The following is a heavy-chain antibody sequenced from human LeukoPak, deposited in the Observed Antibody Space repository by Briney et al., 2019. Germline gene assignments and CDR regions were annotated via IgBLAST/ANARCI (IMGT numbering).Heavy chain of an antibody. Sequence: PGGPLRLSCSASGFTFSSYAMYWVRQAPGKGLEYVSVICSNWGSTLYGDSVKDRFTISRDSSKNTLYLQMSSLRTEDTAVYYCVKHGIPFDYWGHGTLVT. V-gene: IGHV3-64D*09. D-gene: IGHD1-14*01. CDR3: VKHGIPFDY. J-gene: IGHJ4*01. CDR1: GFTFSSYA. CDR2: ICSNWGST.